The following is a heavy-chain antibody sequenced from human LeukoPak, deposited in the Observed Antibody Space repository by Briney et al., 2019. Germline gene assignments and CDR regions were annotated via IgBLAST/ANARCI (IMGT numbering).Heavy chain of an antibody. CDR3: ASQLHSSGYYYGY. Sequence: ASVKVSCKASGDTFNSYSIDWVRQAPGQGLEWMGITNPSGGSTSYAQKFQGRVTMTRDTSTSTVYMELSSLRSEDTAVYYCASQLHSSGYYYGYWGQGTLVTVSS. CDR1: GDTFNSYS. J-gene: IGHJ4*02. CDR2: TNPSGGST. D-gene: IGHD3-22*01. V-gene: IGHV1-46*02.